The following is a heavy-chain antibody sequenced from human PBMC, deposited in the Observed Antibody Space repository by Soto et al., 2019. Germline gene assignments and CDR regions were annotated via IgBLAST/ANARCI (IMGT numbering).Heavy chain of an antibody. V-gene: IGHV4-4*03. CDR2: IHHSGST. CDR1: GGSISSSNW. D-gene: IGHD6-6*01. Sequence: LRRPLSLTCAVSGGSISSSNWWSWVRQPPGKGLEWIGEIHHSGSTNYNPSLKSRVTISVDKSKNQFSLKLSSVTAADTAVYYCASSSSWFDYWGQGTLVTVSS. CDR3: ASSSSWFDY. J-gene: IGHJ4*02.